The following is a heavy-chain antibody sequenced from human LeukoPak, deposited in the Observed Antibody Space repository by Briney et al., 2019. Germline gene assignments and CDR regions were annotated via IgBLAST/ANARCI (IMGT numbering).Heavy chain of an antibody. V-gene: IGHV4-59*08. CDR1: GGSISNYY. J-gene: IGHJ4*02. Sequence: PSETLSLTCTVSGGSISNYYWSWIRQPPGKGLEWIGYIYYSGNTNYNPSLKSRVTISVGTSKNQFSLKLSSVTAADTAVYYCARGHFNILTGYYIAYWGQGTLVTVSS. CDR3: ARGHFNILTGYYIAY. CDR2: IYYSGNT. D-gene: IGHD3-9*01.